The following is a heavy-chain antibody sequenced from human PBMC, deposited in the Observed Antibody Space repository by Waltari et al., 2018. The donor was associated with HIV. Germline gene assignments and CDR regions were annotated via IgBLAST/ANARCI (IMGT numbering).Heavy chain of an antibody. Sequence: QVLVVHCGDEVKKPGGSVKVCCRVSGQLLTELSIYWVRQAPGKGLEWMGGLDPENGETFYAQKFRGRVTMTEDTATDTAYMEVRSLRSEDTAVYFCSAGINYYFDHWGQGTLVTVSS. CDR1: GQLLTELS. CDR3: SAGINYYFDH. V-gene: IGHV1-24*01. D-gene: IGHD6-19*01. J-gene: IGHJ4*02. CDR2: LDPENGET.